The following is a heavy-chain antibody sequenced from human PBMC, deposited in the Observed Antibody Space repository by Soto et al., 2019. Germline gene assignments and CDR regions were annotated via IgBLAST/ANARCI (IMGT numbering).Heavy chain of an antibody. Sequence: GESLKISCKGSGYSFASHWVAWVRQMPEKGLEWIGTIYPGDSDTKYSRAFRGQVTISADTSVSTAYLQWRSLEATASAIYYCARYSGSYWHYLDFWGQGTLVTVYS. V-gene: IGHV5-51*01. CDR3: ARYSGSYWHYLDF. J-gene: IGHJ4*02. CDR1: GYSFASHW. D-gene: IGHD1-26*01. CDR2: IYPGDSDT.